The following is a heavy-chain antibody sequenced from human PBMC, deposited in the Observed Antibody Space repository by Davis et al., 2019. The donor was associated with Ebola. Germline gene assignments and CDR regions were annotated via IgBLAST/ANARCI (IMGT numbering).Heavy chain of an antibody. CDR2: ISSSSSYI. CDR1: GFTFSSYS. V-gene: IGHV3-21*01. J-gene: IGHJ6*03. D-gene: IGHD3-22*01. CDR3: ARDGEYYDSSGYPSFVYYYYYYMDV. Sequence: GGSLRLSCAASGFTFSSYSMNWVRQAPGKGLEWVSSISSSSSYIYYADSVKGRFTISRDNSKNTLYLQMNSLRAEDTAVYYCARDGEYYDSSGYPSFVYYYYYYMDVWGKGTTVTVSS.